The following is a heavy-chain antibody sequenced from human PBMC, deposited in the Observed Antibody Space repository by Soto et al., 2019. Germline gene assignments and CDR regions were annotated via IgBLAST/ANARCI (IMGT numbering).Heavy chain of an antibody. Sequence: PSETLSLTCTVSGGSISSSSYYWGWIRQPPGKGLEWIGSIYYSGSTYYNPSLKSRVTISVDTSKNQFSLNLQMNSLRAEDTAVYYCARRSSSWYFDYWGQGTLVTVSS. CDR1: GGSISSSSYY. CDR3: ARRSSSWYFDY. D-gene: IGHD6-13*01. CDR2: IYYSGST. J-gene: IGHJ4*02. V-gene: IGHV4-39*07.